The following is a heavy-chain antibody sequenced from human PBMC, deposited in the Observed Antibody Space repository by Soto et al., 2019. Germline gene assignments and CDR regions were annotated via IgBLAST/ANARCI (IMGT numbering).Heavy chain of an antibody. V-gene: IGHV3-7*01. CDR1: GFTFSSYW. CDR2: IKQDGSEK. D-gene: IGHD2-21*01. J-gene: IGHJ2*01. Sequence: EVQLVESGGGLGQPGGSLRLSCAASGFTFSSYWMSWVRQAPGKGLEWVANIKQDGSEKYYVDSVKGRFTISRDNANNSLYVQMNSLGAEDTAVYYCARDKHIVVVMPWYFDLWGRGTLVTVSS. CDR3: ARDKHIVVVMPWYFDL.